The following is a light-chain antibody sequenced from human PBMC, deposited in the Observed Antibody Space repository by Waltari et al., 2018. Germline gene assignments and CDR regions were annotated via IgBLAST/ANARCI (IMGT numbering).Light chain of an antibody. CDR2: AAS. CDR1: QSISSY. CDR3: QQSYSVFT. J-gene: IGKJ3*01. Sequence: DIQMTQSPSSLSASVGDRVTITCRASQSISSYLNWYQQKPGKAPKLLIYAASSLQSGVPSRFGGSGSGTDFTLTISSLQPEDFATYYCQQSYSVFTFGPGTKVYIK. V-gene: IGKV1-39*01.